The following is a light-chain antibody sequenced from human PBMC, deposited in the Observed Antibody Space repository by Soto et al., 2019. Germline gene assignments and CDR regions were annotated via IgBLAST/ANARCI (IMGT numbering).Light chain of an antibody. Sequence: DIQMTQSPSSLSASVGDRVTITCRASQGISNYLAWYQQKPGNPPRLLIYEESTLHSGVPSRFSGRKVGTQFILTIDSLQPEDFATYYYQQVKSYPRTFGGGTKVEIK. J-gene: IGKJ4*01. CDR1: QGISNY. V-gene: IGKV1-9*01. CDR3: QQVKSYPRT. CDR2: EES.